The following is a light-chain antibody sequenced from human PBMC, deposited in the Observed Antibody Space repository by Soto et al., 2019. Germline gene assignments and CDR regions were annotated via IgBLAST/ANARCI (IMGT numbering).Light chain of an antibody. Sequence: DIPMTQSPSSLSASVGDRVTITCRASQSITNFLNWYQQKPGKAHKLLIYAASSSQSGVPSRFSGSGSGTDFTLTISSLQPEDFATYFCQQSYTAVTFGGGTKVEIK. J-gene: IGKJ4*01. CDR1: QSITNF. CDR3: QQSYTAVT. CDR2: AAS. V-gene: IGKV1-39*01.